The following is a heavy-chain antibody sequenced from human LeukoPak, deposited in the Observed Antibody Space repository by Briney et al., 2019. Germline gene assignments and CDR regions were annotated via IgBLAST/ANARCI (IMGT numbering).Heavy chain of an antibody. CDR3: ARDPHRHVLESSSSSPYFDY. CDR1: GYTFTGYY. CDR2: INPSGGST. V-gene: IGHV1-46*01. J-gene: IGHJ4*02. D-gene: IGHD6-6*01. Sequence: ASVKVSCKASGYTFTGYYMHWVRQAPGQGLEWMGRINPSGGSTSYAQKFQGRVTMTRDTSTSTVYMELSSLRSEDTAVYYCARDPHRHVLESSSSSPYFDYWGQGTLVTVSS.